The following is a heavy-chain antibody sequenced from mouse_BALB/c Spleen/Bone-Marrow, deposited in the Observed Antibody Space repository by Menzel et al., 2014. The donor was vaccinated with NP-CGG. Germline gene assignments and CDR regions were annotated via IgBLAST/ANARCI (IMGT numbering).Heavy chain of an antibody. Sequence: EVMLVESGGGLVKPGGFLKLSCAASGFTFSSYAMSWVRQSPEKRLEWVAEISSGGSYTYYPDTVTGRFTISRDNAKNTLYLEMSSLRSEDTAMYYCARDSSGYFDYWGQGTTLTVSS. D-gene: IGHD3-1*01. V-gene: IGHV5-9-4*01. CDR1: GFTFSSYA. CDR3: ARDSSGYFDY. CDR2: ISSGGSYT. J-gene: IGHJ2*01.